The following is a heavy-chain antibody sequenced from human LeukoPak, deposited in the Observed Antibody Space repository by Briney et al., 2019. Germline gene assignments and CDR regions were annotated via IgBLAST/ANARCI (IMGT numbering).Heavy chain of an antibody. D-gene: IGHD5-24*01. CDR1: GYTLTTHY. V-gene: IGHV1-46*03. CDR3: ARDLSRDGYQEYYFDY. J-gene: IGHJ4*02. Sequence: ASVKVSCKASGYTLTTHYIHWVRQAPGQGLEWMGMINPSIGSISYAQRFQGRVSMTWDTSTSTVYVELSGLRSEDTAIYYCARDLSRDGYQEYYFDYWGQGTLVTVSS. CDR2: INPSIGSI.